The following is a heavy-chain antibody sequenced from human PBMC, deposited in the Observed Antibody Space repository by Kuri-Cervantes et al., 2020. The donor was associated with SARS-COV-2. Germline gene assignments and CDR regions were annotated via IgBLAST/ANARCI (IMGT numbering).Heavy chain of an antibody. V-gene: IGHV4-34*01. CDR3: ATCNSDVAVSYFDY. D-gene: IGHD2-15*01. Sequence: GSLRLSCAVYGGSFSNYYWTWIRQPPGKGLEWIGEINHSGNTNYNPSLKSRVSISVDTTKNQISLKMNSVTAADTAVYYCATCNSDVAVSYFDYWGQGTLVTVSS. J-gene: IGHJ4*02. CDR1: GGSFSNYY. CDR2: INHSGNT.